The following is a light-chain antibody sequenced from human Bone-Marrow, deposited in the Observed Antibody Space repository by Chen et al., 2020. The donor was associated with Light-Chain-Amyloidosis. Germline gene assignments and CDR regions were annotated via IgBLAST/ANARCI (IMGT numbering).Light chain of an antibody. CDR1: QTLRSNY. J-gene: IGKJ4*01. V-gene: IGKV3-20*01. CDR2: GSS. Sequence: PGEGANLSCMASQTLRSNYLTCYQQKFCQAPRHLIYGSSRSATGIPDRFSGSESWTDFTLSINRLVPEDIAMYYCQQYGTSPLTFGGGTTLDIK. CDR3: QQYGTSPLT.